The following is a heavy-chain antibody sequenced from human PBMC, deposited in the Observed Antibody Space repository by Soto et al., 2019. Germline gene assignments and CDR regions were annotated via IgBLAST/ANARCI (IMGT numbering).Heavy chain of an antibody. CDR1: GFTFSDYA. Sequence: QVQLVESGGGVVQPGRSLRLSCAASGFTFSDYAMHWVRQPPGKGLEWVAIISSDGKNTYYGDSVKGRFTISRDDSTSTLSLQMNGLRPEDTAVYFCARVHCPTELCSGLYFYYALDVWGQGTTVTVSS. CDR2: ISSDGKNT. J-gene: IGHJ6*02. V-gene: IGHV3-30*01. CDR3: ARVHCPTELCSGLYFYYALDV. D-gene: IGHD2-21*01.